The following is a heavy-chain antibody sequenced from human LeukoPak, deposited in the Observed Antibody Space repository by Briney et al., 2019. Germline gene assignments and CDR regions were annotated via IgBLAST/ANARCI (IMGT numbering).Heavy chain of an antibody. D-gene: IGHD1-1*01. J-gene: IGHJ5*02. CDR3: ARHYKLVNWFDP. CDR2: IYYSGST. Sequence: PSETLSLTCTVSGGSISSSSYYWGWIRQPPGKGLEWIGSIYYSGSTYYNPSLKSRVTISVDTSKNQFSLKLSSVTAADTAVYYCARHYKLVNWFDPWGQGTLVTVSS. V-gene: IGHV4-39*01. CDR1: GGSISSSSYY.